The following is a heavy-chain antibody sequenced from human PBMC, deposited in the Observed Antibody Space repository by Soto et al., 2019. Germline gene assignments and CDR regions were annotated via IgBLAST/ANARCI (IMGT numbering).Heavy chain of an antibody. Sequence: QVQLQESGPGLVKPSGTLSLTCAVSSGSISSSNWWSWVRQPPGKGLEWIGEIYHSGSTNYNPSLKSRVTISVDKSKNQFSLKLSSVTAADTAVYYCARAPTRAYCSGGCCYSGLGFDYWGQGTLVTVSS. J-gene: IGHJ4*02. CDR1: SGSISSSNW. CDR3: ARAPTRAYCSGGCCYSGLGFDY. CDR2: IYHSGST. D-gene: IGHD2-15*01. V-gene: IGHV4-4*02.